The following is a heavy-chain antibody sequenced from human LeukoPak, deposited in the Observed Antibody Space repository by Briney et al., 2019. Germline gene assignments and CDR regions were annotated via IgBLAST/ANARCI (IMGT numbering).Heavy chain of an antibody. V-gene: IGHV3-30*02. Sequence: GGSLRLSCAESGFTFSSYGMHWVRQAPGKGLEWVAFIRYDGSNKYYADSVKGRFTISRDNSKNTLYLQMNSLRAEDTAVYYCAKAGGYSSGWSFDYWGQGTLVTVSS. CDR3: AKAGGYSSGWSFDY. D-gene: IGHD6-19*01. CDR2: IRYDGSNK. CDR1: GFTFSSYG. J-gene: IGHJ4*02.